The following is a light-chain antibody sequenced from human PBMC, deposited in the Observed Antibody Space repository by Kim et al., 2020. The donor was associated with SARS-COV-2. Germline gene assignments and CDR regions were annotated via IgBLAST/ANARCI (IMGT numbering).Light chain of an antibody. CDR2: GAS. V-gene: IGKV3-20*01. J-gene: IGKJ3*01. CDR3: QQYDVSPFT. CDR1: HSVGSNY. Sequence: GARTTLSCKTSHSVGSNYLAWYEQKPGQAPRLLIYGASSRATGIADRFSGRGSGTDFTLTINRLEAEDFAVYYCQQYDVSPFTFGPGTKVDIK.